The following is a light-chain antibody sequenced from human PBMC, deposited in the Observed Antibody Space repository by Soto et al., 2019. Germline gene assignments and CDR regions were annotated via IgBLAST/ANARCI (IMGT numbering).Light chain of an antibody. CDR2: AAS. Sequence: DIQMTQSPSSLSASVGDRLTITCRVSQSISSYLNWYQQKPGKAPKLLIYAASSLQSGVPSRFSGSGSGTDFTLTISSLQPEDFATYHCKQSYRTPPIAFGQGTRLEIK. CDR1: QSISSY. CDR3: KQSYRTPPIA. V-gene: IGKV1-39*01. J-gene: IGKJ5*01.